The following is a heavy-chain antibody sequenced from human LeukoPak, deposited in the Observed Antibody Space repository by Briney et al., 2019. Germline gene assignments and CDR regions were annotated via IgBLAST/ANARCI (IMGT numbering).Heavy chain of an antibody. D-gene: IGHD3-16*01. CDR3: AGDPGFGSFDY. J-gene: IGHJ4*02. Sequence: GPSLRLSFSASGLIFNNYWMTWFRQTSGKGLEGLAILNLEGRGYNDIDSVRGRLSISRDNADYSPDLQMTSLKGEDTAMNYCAGDPGFGSFDYWGQGALVIVSS. CDR2: LNLEGRGY. CDR1: GLIFNNYW. V-gene: IGHV3-7*01.